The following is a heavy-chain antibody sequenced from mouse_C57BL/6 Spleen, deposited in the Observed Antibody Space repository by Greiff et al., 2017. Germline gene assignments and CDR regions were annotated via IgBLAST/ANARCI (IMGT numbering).Heavy chain of an antibody. CDR3: ARDGVYGSSYVAY. CDR1: GYSITSGYY. Sequence: EESGPGLVKPSQSLSLTCSVTGYSITSGYYWNWIRQFPGNKLEWMGYISYDGSNNYNPSLKNRISITRDTSKNQFFLKLNSVTTEDTATYYCARDGVYGSSYVAYWGQGTLVTVSA. CDR2: ISYDGSN. D-gene: IGHD1-1*01. J-gene: IGHJ3*01. V-gene: IGHV3-6*01.